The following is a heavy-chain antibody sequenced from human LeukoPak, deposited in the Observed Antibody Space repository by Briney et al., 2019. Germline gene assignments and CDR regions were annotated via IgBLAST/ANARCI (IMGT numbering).Heavy chain of an antibody. J-gene: IGHJ4*02. V-gene: IGHV3-23*01. D-gene: IGHD2-2*01. CDR3: ARDTFQPGLIDS. CDR2: ISGSGGST. CDR1: GFTFSSYA. Sequence: GGSLRLSCAASGFTFSSYAMSWVRQAPGKGLEWVAAISGSGGSTYYADSVKGRFTISRDDARKTLYLQLSSLRVEDTAVYYCARDTFQPGLIDSWGQGTLATVSS.